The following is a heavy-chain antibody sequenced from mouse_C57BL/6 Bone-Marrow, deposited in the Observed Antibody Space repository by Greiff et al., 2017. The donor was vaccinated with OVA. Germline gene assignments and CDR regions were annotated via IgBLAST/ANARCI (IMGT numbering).Heavy chain of an antibody. CDR2: ISYDGSN. CDR1: GYSITSGYY. V-gene: IGHV3-6*01. Sequence: EVQLQQSGPGLVKPSQSLSLTCSVTGYSITSGYYWNWIRQFPGNQLEWMGYISYDGSNNYNPSLKNRISITRDTSKNQFFLKLNSVTTEDTATYYCARPLPYWGQGTLVTVSA. CDR3: ARPLPY. J-gene: IGHJ3*01. D-gene: IGHD6-1*01.